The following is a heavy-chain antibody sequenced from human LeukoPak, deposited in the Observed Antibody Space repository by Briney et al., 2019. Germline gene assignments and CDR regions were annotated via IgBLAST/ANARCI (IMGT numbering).Heavy chain of an antibody. CDR2: ISGSGDTT. CDR3: AKVLSFRSFDWVLYVDH. D-gene: IGHD3-9*01. CDR1: RFTFSSYA. V-gene: IGHV3-23*01. J-gene: IGHJ4*02. Sequence: GGSLRLACAASRFTFSSYAMNWVRQAPGKGLEWVSVISGSGDTTYYADSVKGRFTISRDNSKNTLYLQMNSLRVEDTAVYYCAKVLSFRSFDWVLYVDHWGQGTLVTVSS.